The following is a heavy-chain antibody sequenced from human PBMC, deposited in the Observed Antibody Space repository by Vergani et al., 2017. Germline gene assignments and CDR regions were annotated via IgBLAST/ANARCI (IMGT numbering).Heavy chain of an antibody. CDR3: ARVYRIEDAFDI. J-gene: IGHJ3*02. V-gene: IGHV3-33*01. D-gene: IGHD1-26*01. CDR1: GFTFSSYG. Sequence: QVQLVESGGGVVQPGRSLRLSCAASGFTFSSYGMHWVRQAPGKGLEWVAVIWYDGSNKYYADSVKGRFTISRDNSKNTLYLQMNSLRAEDTAVYYCARVYRIEDAFDIWGQGTMVTVSS. CDR2: IWYDGSNK.